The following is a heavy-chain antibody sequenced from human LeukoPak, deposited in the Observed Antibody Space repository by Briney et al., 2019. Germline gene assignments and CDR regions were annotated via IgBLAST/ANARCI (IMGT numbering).Heavy chain of an antibody. J-gene: IGHJ4*02. CDR1: GHTLSELP. CDR3: ATEVTSIVLDY. V-gene: IGHV1-24*01. Sequence: GASVKVSCKVSGHTLSELPMYWVRQAPGKGLEWMGGFDPENDERIYAQKFRGRVTMTEDTSTDTAYMELSSLRSEGTAVYYCATEVTSIVLDYWGQGTLVTVSS. D-gene: IGHD2-21*02. CDR2: FDPENDER.